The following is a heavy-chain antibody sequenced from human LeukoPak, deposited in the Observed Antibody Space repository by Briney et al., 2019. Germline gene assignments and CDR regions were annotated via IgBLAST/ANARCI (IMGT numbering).Heavy chain of an antibody. J-gene: IGHJ4*02. CDR1: GFXFGDYA. Sequence: PGGSLRLSCTASGFXFGDYAISWVRQAPGKGLEWVGFIRSKAYGGTTEYAASVKGRFTISRDDSKNIAYLQMNSLKTEDTAVYYCIRFMIVVVAADYWGQGTLVTVSS. CDR2: IRSKAYGGTT. D-gene: IGHD3-22*01. CDR3: IRFMIVVVAADY. V-gene: IGHV3-49*04.